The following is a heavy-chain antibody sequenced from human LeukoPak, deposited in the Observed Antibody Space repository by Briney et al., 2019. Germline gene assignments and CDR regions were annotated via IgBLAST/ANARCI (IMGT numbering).Heavy chain of an antibody. CDR3: ARDWVYKIDY. D-gene: IGHD5-24*01. V-gene: IGHV3-74*01. Sequence: PGGSLRLSCAASGLAFSAYKMHWVRQAPRKGLVWVSRISTDGYTTDYADSVKGRFTISRDNAKNTLTLQMNSLRVEDTAVYFCARDWVYKIDYWGRGTLVTVSS. J-gene: IGHJ4*02. CDR1: GLAFSAYK. CDR2: ISTDGYTT.